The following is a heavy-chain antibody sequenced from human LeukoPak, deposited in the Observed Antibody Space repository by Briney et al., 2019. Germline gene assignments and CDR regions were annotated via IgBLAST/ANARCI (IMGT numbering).Heavy chain of an antibody. CDR2: ISWNSGSI. V-gene: IGHV3-9*01. CDR1: GFTFDDYA. J-gene: IGHJ4*02. CDR3: AKGYSSSFNYFDY. D-gene: IGHD6-13*01. Sequence: GGSLRLSCAASGFTFDDYAMHWVRQAPGKGLEWVSGISWNSGSIGYADSVKGRFTISRDNAKNSLYLQMNSLRAEDTALYYCAKGYSSSFNYFDYWGQGTLVTVSS.